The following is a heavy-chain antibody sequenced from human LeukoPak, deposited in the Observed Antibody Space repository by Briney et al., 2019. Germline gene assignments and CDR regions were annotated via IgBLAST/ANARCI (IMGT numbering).Heavy chain of an antibody. J-gene: IGHJ5*02. CDR1: GGSFSSYY. CDR3: ARRVTYYYGSGSNNWFDP. D-gene: IGHD3-10*01. CDR2: IYYSGST. Sequence: SETLSLTCAVYGGSFSSYYWGWIRQPPGKGLEWIGSIYYSGSTYYNPSLKSRVTISVDTSKNQFSLKLSSVTAADTAVYYCARRVTYYYGSGSNNWFDPWGQGTLVTVSS. V-gene: IGHV4-39*01.